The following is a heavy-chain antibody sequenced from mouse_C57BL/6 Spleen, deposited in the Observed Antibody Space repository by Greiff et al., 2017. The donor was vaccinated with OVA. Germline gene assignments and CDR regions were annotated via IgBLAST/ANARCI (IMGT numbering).Heavy chain of an antibody. CDR1: GYTFTDYY. CDR2: INPNNGGT. V-gene: IGHV1-26*01. D-gene: IGHD2-12*01. J-gene: IGHJ2*01. CDR3: DTTGY. Sequence: EVQLQQSGPELVKPGASVKISCTASGYTFTDYYMNWVKQSHGKSLEWIGDINPNNGGTSYNQKFKGKATLTVDTSSSTAYMERRRRRSEDSAVQYWDTTGYWGQGTTHTVSS.